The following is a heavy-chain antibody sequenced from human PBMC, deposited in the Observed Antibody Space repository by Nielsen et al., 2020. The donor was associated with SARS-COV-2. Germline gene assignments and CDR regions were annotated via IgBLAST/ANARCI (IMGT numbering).Heavy chain of an antibody. CDR1: GFSFDSHA. J-gene: IGHJ3*01. CDR2: ISGSGGTS. CDR3: ARSPHGDPIFDGFDL. D-gene: IGHD4-17*01. V-gene: IGHV3-23*01. Sequence: GESLKISCLGSGFSFDSHALSWVRQVPGKGLEWVATISGSGGTSYYADSMKGRFSISRDNFRNTMLILMDSLRVEDTALYYCARSPHGDPIFDGFDLWGRGTMVTVSS.